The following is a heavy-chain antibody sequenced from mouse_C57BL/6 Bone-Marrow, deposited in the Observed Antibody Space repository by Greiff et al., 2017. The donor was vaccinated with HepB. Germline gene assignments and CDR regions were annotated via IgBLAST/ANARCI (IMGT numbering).Heavy chain of an antibody. CDR1: GFTFSDYY. CDR3: ARQRNAMDY. CDR2: ISNGGGST. V-gene: IGHV5-12*01. J-gene: IGHJ4*01. Sequence: EVMLVESGGGLVQPGGSLKLSCAASGFTFSDYYMFWVRQTPEKRLEWVAYISNGGGSTYYPDTVKGRFTISRDNAKNTLYLQMSRLKSEDTAMYYCARQRNAMDYWGQGTSVTVSS.